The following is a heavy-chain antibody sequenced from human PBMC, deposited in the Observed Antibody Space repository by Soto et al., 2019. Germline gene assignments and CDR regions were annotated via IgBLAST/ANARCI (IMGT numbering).Heavy chain of an antibody. CDR2: IYYSGST. Sequence: PSETLSLTCTVSGGSISSGGYYWSWIRQHPGEGLEWIGYIYYSGSTYYNPSLKSRVTISVDTSKNQFSLKLSSVTAADTAVYYCARERPKWGMPGMDVWGQGTTVTVSS. CDR1: GGSISSGGYY. D-gene: IGHD2-8*01. CDR3: ARERPKWGMPGMDV. J-gene: IGHJ6*02. V-gene: IGHV4-31*03.